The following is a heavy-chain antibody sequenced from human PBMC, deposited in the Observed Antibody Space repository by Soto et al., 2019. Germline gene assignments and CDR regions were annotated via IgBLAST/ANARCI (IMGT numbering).Heavy chain of an antibody. V-gene: IGHV4-4*07. CDR1: GGSLSSYY. Sequence: SETLSLTCTVSGGSLSSYYCNWVRKSAGKGLEWIGRVYPTGSTTYNPSLKSRLTMSVDTSKNQFSLRLTSMTAADTAVYYCATGRSEVVPGAMDTWGQGTLVTVSS. D-gene: IGHD2-2*01. CDR3: ATGRSEVVPGAMDT. J-gene: IGHJ5*02. CDR2: VYPTGST.